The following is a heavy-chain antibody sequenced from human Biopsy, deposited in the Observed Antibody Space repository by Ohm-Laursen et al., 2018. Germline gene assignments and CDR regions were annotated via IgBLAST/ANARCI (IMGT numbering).Heavy chain of an antibody. J-gene: IGHJ4*02. D-gene: IGHD3-22*01. Sequence: LSCAALGFTFSSYGMSWVRQPPGKGLEWIGEINHSGSTNYNPSLKSRVTISLDTSKNQLSLKLSSVTAADTAVYYCARESDSSGYYYRDYWGQGTLVTVSS. CDR2: INHSGST. CDR1: GFTFSSYG. V-gene: IGHV4-34*01. CDR3: ARESDSSGYYYRDY.